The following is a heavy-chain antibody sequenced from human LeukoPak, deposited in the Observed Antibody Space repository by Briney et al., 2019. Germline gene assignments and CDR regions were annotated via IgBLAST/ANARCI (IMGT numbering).Heavy chain of an antibody. Sequence: GASVKVSCKASGGTFSSYTISWVRQAPGQGLEWMGRIIPILGIANYAQKFQGRVTITADKSTSTAYMELSSLRSEDTDVYYCARGGYCSSTSCRSWFDPWGQGTLVTVSS. V-gene: IGHV1-69*02. CDR1: GGTFSSYT. CDR2: IIPILGIA. J-gene: IGHJ5*02. CDR3: ARGGYCSSTSCRSWFDP. D-gene: IGHD2-2*01.